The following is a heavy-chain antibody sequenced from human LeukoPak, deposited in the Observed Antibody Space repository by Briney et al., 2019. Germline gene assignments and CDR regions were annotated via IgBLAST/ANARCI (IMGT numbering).Heavy chain of an antibody. Sequence: PGGSLRLSCAASGFTFSSYAMHWVRQAPGKGLEWVAVISYDGSNKYYADSVKGRFTISRDNSKNTLYLQMNSLRAEDTAVYYCAKERYCSSTGCRIDYWGQGTLVTVSS. CDR1: GFTFSSYA. J-gene: IGHJ4*02. V-gene: IGHV3-30-3*01. CDR2: ISYDGSNK. CDR3: AKERYCSSTGCRIDY. D-gene: IGHD2-2*01.